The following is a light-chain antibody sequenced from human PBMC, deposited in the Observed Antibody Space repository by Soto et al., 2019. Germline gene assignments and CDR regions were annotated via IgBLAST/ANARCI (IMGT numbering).Light chain of an antibody. V-gene: IGKV1-5*01. CDR3: QQYNSYSQWA. CDR1: QNISKY. Sequence: DIPWAQYASSLSASLVDRVNITCRASQNISKYLNWYRRKPGKVPKRLIYAASSLQSGVPSRFSGSGSGTEFTLTISSLQPDDFATYYCQQYNSYSQWAFGQRTKVDI. CDR2: AAS. J-gene: IGKJ1*01.